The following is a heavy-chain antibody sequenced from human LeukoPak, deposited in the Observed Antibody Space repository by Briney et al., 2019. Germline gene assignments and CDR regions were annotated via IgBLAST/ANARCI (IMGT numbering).Heavy chain of an antibody. J-gene: IGHJ6*03. V-gene: IGHV1-18*01. CDR2: ISPYNGNT. D-gene: IGHD3-16*01. CDR1: GYTFTSYG. CDR3: ARAPGGYYYYMDV. Sequence: GASVKVSCKASGYTFTSYGISWVRQTPGQGLEWMGWISPYNGNTNYAQQFQGRVTMTTDTFTNTAYMELRSLRSDDTAVFYCARAPGGYYYYMDVWGKGTTVTVSS.